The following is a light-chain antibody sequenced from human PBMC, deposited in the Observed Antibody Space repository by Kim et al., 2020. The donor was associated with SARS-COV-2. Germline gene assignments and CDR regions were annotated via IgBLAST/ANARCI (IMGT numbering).Light chain of an antibody. J-gene: IGKJ1*01. CDR2: GAS. CDR3: QQYSSSPAT. CDR1: QSVSSNS. Sequence: SPGESATLSCRASQSVSSNSLAWYQQKPGQAPRILIYGASSRATGIPDRFSGSGSGTDFTLTITRLEPEDFAVYYCQQYSSSPATFGQGTKVDIK. V-gene: IGKV3-20*01.